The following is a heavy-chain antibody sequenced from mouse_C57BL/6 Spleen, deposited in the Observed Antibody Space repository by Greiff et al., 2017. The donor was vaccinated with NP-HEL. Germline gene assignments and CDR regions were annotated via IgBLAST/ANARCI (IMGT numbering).Heavy chain of an antibody. Sequence: QVQLQQPGAELVKPGASVKLSCKASGYTFTSYWMHWVKQRPGQGLEWIGMIHPNSGSTNYNEKFKSKATMTVDKSSSTAYMQLSSLTSEDSAVYYCARGIYYSNYVSYAMDYWGQGTSVTVSS. D-gene: IGHD2-5*01. CDR3: ARGIYYSNYVSYAMDY. CDR1: GYTFTSYW. V-gene: IGHV1-64*01. J-gene: IGHJ4*01. CDR2: IHPNSGST.